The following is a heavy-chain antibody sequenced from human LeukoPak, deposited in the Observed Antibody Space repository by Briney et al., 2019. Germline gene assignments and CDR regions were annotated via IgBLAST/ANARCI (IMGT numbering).Heavy chain of an antibody. V-gene: IGHV4-34*01. J-gene: IGHJ4*02. Sequence: SETLSLTCAVYGGSFSGYYWSWIRQPPGKGLEWIGEINHSGSTNYNPSPKSRVTISVDTSKNQFSLKLSSVTAADTAVYYCARRGYYDSSGYVFDYWGQGTLVTVSS. D-gene: IGHD3-22*01. CDR2: INHSGST. CDR1: GGSFSGYY. CDR3: ARRGYYDSSGYVFDY.